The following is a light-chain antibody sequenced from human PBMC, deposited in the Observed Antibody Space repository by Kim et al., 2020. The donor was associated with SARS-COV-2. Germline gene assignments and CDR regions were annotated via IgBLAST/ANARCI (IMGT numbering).Light chain of an antibody. CDR3: QQYNSFPYS. J-gene: IGKJ2*03. V-gene: IGKV4-1*01. Sequence: DIVMTQSPDSLTVSLGERATINCKSSQSVLYSSNNKNYLAWYQQKPGQPPKLLIYWASTREFGVPDRFSGSGSGTDFTLTISSLQAEDVAVYYCQQYNSFPYSFGQGTKLEIK. CDR2: WAS. CDR1: QSVLYSSNNKNY.